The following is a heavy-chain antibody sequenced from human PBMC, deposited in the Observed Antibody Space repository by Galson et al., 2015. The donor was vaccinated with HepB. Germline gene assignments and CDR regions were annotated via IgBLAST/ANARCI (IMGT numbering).Heavy chain of an antibody. D-gene: IGHD6-13*01. V-gene: IGHV4-59*01. Sequence: TLSLTCTVSGGSISSYYWSWIRQPPGKGLKWIGYIYYSGSTNYNPSLKSRVTISVDTSKNQFSLKLRSVTAADTAVYYCATLIAAAGSYYFDYWGQGTLVTVSS. CDR3: ATLIAAAGSYYFDY. CDR1: GGSISSYY. CDR2: IYYSGST. J-gene: IGHJ4*02.